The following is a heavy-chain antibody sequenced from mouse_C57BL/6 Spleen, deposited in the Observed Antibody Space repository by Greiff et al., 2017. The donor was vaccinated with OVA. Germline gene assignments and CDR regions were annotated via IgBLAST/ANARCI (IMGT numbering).Heavy chain of an antibody. V-gene: IGHV1-76*01. Sequence: QVQLQQSGAELVRPGASVKLSCKASGYTFTDYYINWVKQRPGQGLEWIARIYPGSGNTYYNEKFKGKATLTAAKSSSTAYMQLSRLTSEDAAVYSCVSLSEGYGDFDVWGTGTTVTVSS. CDR1: GYTFTDYY. CDR2: IYPGSGNT. CDR3: VSLSEGYGDFDV. J-gene: IGHJ1*03.